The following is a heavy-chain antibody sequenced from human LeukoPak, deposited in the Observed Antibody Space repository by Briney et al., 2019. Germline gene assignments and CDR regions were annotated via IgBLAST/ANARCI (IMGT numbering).Heavy chain of an antibody. V-gene: IGHV4-39*01. CDR1: GGSISSTGYY. Sequence: SETLSLTCTVSGGSISSTGYYWGWTRQPPGKGLEWIGSFYSSESTYYNPSLKSRVTISVDTSKNQFSMKLISVTAADTAVYYCEAGYSVNWGQGTLVTVSS. D-gene: IGHD3-9*01. CDR3: EAGYSVN. J-gene: IGHJ4*02. CDR2: FYSSEST.